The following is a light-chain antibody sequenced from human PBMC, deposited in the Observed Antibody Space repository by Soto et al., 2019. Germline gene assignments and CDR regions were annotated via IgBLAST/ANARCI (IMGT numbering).Light chain of an antibody. CDR3: QHYDSSSLT. CDR2: GAS. Sequence: EIMMNHSPATLSVSPRERATLSCRASQSVSSNLAWYQQKPGQAPRLLTYGASSRATGIPDRFSGSGSGTDFTLTISRLEPEDFAVYYCQHYDSSSLTFGGGTKVDI. CDR1: QSVSSN. V-gene: IGKV3-20*01. J-gene: IGKJ4*01.